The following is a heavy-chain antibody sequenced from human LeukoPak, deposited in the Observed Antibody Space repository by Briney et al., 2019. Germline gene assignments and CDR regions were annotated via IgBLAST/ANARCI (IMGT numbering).Heavy chain of an antibody. Sequence: SETLSLTCTVSGGSISSHYWSWIRQPPGKGLEWIGYIDYSGSTNYNPSLKSRVTISRATSKSQFSLMLTSVTAADTAVYYCARIFDTSGYYLYLDYWGQGTLVTVSS. CDR2: IDYSGST. J-gene: IGHJ4*02. V-gene: IGHV4-59*11. CDR1: GGSISSHY. CDR3: ARIFDTSGYYLYLDY. D-gene: IGHD3-22*01.